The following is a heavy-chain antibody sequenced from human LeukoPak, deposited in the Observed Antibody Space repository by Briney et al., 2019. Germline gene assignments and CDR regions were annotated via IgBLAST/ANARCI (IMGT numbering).Heavy chain of an antibody. J-gene: IGHJ4*02. CDR3: AREDHYYDSSGYSGLDY. CDR2: ISAYNGNT. V-gene: IGHV1-18*01. CDR1: GYTFTSYG. D-gene: IGHD3-22*01. Sequence: ASVKVSCKASGYTFTSYGISWARQAPGQGLEWMGWISAYNGNTNYAQKLQGRVTMTTDTSTSTAYMELRSQRSDDTAVYYCAREDHYYDSSGYSGLDYWGQGTLVTVSS.